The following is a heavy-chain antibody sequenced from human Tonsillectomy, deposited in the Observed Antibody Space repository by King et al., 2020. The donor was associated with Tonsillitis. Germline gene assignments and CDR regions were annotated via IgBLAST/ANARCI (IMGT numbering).Heavy chain of an antibody. CDR3: AHSPFERGYFDL. V-gene: IGHV2-5*02. CDR1: GFSLSTSGVG. CDR2: LFWDDDE. Sequence: ITLKESGPTLVKPTQTLTLTCTFSGFSLSTSGVGVGWIRQPPGKALEWLALLFWDDDERYSPSLKSRPTITKDSSKSQVVLTMTNMDPVDTATYYCAHSPFERGYFDLWGRGTLVTVSS. J-gene: IGHJ2*01. D-gene: IGHD3-10*01.